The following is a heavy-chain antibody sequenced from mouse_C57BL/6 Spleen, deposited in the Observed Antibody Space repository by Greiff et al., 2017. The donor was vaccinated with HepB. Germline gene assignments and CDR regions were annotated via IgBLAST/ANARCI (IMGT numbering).Heavy chain of an antibody. CDR3: ARSYYDYDLGYFDV. CDR1: GYAFSSSW. J-gene: IGHJ1*03. Sequence: QVQLKESGPELVKPGASVKISCKASGYAFSSSWMNWVKQRPGKGLEWIGRIYPGDGDTNYNGKFKGKATLTADKSSSTAYMQLSSLTSEDSAVYFCARSYYDYDLGYFDVWGTGTTVTVSS. D-gene: IGHD2-4*01. V-gene: IGHV1-82*01. CDR2: IYPGDGDT.